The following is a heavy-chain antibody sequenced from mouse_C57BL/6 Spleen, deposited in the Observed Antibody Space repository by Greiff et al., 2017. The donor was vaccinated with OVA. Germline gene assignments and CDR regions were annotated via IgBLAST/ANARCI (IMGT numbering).Heavy chain of an antibody. D-gene: IGHD2-14*01. CDR1: GYTFTSYW. CDR3: ARRYLAY. CDR2: IDPSDSYT. V-gene: IGHV1-59*01. Sequence: QVQLKESGAELVRPGTSVKLSCKASGYTFTSYWMHWVKQRPGQGLEWIGVIDPSDSYTNYNQKFKGKATLTVDTSSSTAYMQLSSLTSEDSAVYYCARRYLAYWGQGTLVTVSA. J-gene: IGHJ3*01.